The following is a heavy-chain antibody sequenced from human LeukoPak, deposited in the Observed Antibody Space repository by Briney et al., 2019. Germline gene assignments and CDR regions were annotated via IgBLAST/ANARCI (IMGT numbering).Heavy chain of an antibody. CDR3: VRPCGYFRPGSCYCLES. D-gene: IGHD2-15*01. CDR2: SNTDGSIT. CDR1: GFAFSTDW. J-gene: IGHJ4*02. Sequence: GGSLRLSCAASGFAFSTDWMHWVRQAPGKGLVCVSRSNTDGSITIYADSVKGRFTISRDNAKNTLHLQMNSLRREDRAVYYCVRPCGYFRPGSCYCLESWGQGSLVTVSS. V-gene: IGHV3-74*01.